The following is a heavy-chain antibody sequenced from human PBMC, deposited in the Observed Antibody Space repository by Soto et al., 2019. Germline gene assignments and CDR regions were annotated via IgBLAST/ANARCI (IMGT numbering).Heavy chain of an antibody. D-gene: IGHD2-8*01. CDR3: AIMATLRPSSCFDP. Sequence: GAAVKPSCKASGYTFTKNDVSWVRQATGQGLEWMGWMNPGSGDTGYAQKFQGRVTMTRDISIATAYMELSSLRSDDTAIYYCAIMATLRPSSCFDPCGPGPLVSVS. V-gene: IGHV1-8*01. J-gene: IGHJ5*02. CDR1: GYTFTKND. CDR2: MNPGSGDT.